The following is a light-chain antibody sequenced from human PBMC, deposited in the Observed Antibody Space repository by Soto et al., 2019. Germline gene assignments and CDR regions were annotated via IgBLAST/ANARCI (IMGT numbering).Light chain of an antibody. CDR2: GNS. CDR3: QSYDSSLSGSV. J-gene: IGLJ3*02. CDR1: SSNIGAGYD. V-gene: IGLV1-40*01. Sequence: QSVLTQPPSVSGAPGQRVTISCTGSSSNIGAGYDVHWYQQLPGTAPKLLIYGNSIRPSGVPDRFSGSKSDTSASLAITGLQAEDEADYYCQSYDSSLSGSVFGGGTKVTVL.